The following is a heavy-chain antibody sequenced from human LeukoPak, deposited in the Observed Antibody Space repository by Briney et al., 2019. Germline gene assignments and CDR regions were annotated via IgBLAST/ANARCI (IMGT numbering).Heavy chain of an antibody. CDR2: ISSGSGYI. CDR1: GFTFTSYA. D-gene: IGHD2-21*02. J-gene: IGHJ4*02. V-gene: IGHV3-21*01. CDR3: ARAPVTPEYYFDY. Sequence: AGGSLRLSCAASGFTFTSYAMNWVRQAPGKGLEWVSSISSGSGYIYYADSVKGRFTISRDNAKNSLYLQMHSLRAEDTAVYYCARAPVTPEYYFDYWAQGTLVTVSS.